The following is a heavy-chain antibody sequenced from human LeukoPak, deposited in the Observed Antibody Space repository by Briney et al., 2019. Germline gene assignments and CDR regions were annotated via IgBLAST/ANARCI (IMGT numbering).Heavy chain of an antibody. CDR1: GFTFSSYG. CDR2: IRYDGSNK. V-gene: IGHV3-30*02. Sequence: GGSLRLSCAASGFTFSSYGMHWVRQAPGKGLEWVAFIRYDGSNKYYADSVKGRFTISRDNSKNTLYLQMSSLRAEDTAVYYCATVILRITTTSYYFDYWGQGTLVTVSS. J-gene: IGHJ4*02. CDR3: ATVILRITTTSYYFDY. D-gene: IGHD2/OR15-2a*01.